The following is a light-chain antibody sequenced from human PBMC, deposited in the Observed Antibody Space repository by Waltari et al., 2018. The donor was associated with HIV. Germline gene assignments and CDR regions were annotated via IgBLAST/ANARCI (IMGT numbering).Light chain of an antibody. CDR3: QSAESSVTWGV. CDR2: KDK. Sequence: YELTQPPPVSVSPGQTATIMCSGDELPDNYAHWYQQRPGQAPVLVIGKDKERPSGIPDLFAGSRSGTTASFTISGVLEEDVADYDCQSAESSVTWGVVGGGTKLTVL. J-gene: IGLJ3*02. CDR1: ELPDNY. V-gene: IGLV3-25*03.